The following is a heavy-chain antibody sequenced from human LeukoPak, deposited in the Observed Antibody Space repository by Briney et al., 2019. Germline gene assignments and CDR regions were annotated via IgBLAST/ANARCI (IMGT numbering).Heavy chain of an antibody. J-gene: IGHJ4*02. CDR2: ISGSGGST. V-gene: IGHV3-23*01. CDR3: AKDRDYYDSSGSSYYFDY. CDR1: GGSISSSSYY. D-gene: IGHD3-22*01. Sequence: ETLSLTCTVSGGSISSSSYYWGWIRQPPGKGLEWVSAISGSGGSTYYADSVKGRFTISRDNSKNTLYLQMNSLRAEDTAVYYCAKDRDYYDSSGSSYYFDYWGQGTLVTVSS.